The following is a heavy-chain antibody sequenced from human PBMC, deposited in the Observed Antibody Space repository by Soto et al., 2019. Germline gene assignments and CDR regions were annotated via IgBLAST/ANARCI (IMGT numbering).Heavy chain of an antibody. J-gene: IGHJ6*02. CDR2: ISYDGSNE. V-gene: IGHV3-30*03. Sequence: QVQLVESGGGVVQPGRSLRLSCAASGFTFSSYGMHWVRQAPGKGLEWVALISYDGSNEDYADSVKGRFTISRDNSKKTLYLQMTSLRPEDTAVYYCATDLEWLVLRYAMDVWGQGTTVTVSS. D-gene: IGHD6-19*01. CDR1: GFTFSSYG. CDR3: ATDLEWLVLRYAMDV.